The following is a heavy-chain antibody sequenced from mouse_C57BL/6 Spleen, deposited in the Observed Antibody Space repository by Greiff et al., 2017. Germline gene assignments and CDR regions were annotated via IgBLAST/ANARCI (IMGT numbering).Heavy chain of an antibody. CDR2: INPRRGYT. CDR1: GYTFTSYT. CDR3: ASEDYDGGFDC. Sequence: VQLQQSGAELARPGASVKMSCKASGYTFTSYTMHWVKQRPGQGLEWIGYINPRRGYTKYNQKFKDKATLTADKSSSSAYMQLSSLTSEDSAVYYCASEDYDGGFDCWCQGTTLTVSS. J-gene: IGHJ2*01. V-gene: IGHV1-4*01. D-gene: IGHD2-4*01.